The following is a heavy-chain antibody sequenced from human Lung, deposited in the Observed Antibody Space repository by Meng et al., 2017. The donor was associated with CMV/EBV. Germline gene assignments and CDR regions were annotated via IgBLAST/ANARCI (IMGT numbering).Heavy chain of an antibody. J-gene: IGHJ6*02. CDR3: ARDLRVRGVKGGSRYYGMDV. CDR2: INSDGSST. V-gene: IGHV3-74*01. CDR1: GFTFSSYW. Sequence: GGSLRLXXAASGFTFSSYWMHWVRQAPGKGLVWVSRINSDGSSTSYADSVKGRFTISRDNAKNTLYLQMNSLRAEDTAVYYCARDLRVRGVKGGSRYYGMDVWGQGTTVTVSS. D-gene: IGHD3-10*01.